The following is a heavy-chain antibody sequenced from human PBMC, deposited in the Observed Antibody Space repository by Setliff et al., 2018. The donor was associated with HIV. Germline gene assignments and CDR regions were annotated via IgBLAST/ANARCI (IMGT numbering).Heavy chain of an antibody. CDR3: ARDIQAAGTGWFDP. CDR1: GASISGYY. V-gene: IGHV4-59*12. D-gene: IGHD6-13*01. J-gene: IGHJ5*02. Sequence: PSETLSLTCNVSGASISGYYWSWIRQPPGKGLELIGYISYTGSTNYNPSLKSRVTISVDRSKNQFSLKLSSVTAADTAVYYCARDIQAAGTGWFDPWGQGTPVTVSS. CDR2: ISYTGST.